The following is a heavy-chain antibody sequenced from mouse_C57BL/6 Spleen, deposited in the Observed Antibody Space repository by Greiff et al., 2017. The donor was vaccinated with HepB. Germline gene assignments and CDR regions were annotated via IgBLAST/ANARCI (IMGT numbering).Heavy chain of an antibody. D-gene: IGHD1-1*01. Sequence: VQLQQSGPELVKPGASVKISCKASGYTFTDYYMNWVKQSHGKSLEWIGDINPNNGGTSYNQKFKGKATLTVDKSSSTAYMELRSLTSEDSAVYYCARSRITTGYAMDYWGQGTSVTVSS. V-gene: IGHV1-26*01. J-gene: IGHJ4*01. CDR1: GYTFTDYY. CDR2: INPNNGGT. CDR3: ARSRITTGYAMDY.